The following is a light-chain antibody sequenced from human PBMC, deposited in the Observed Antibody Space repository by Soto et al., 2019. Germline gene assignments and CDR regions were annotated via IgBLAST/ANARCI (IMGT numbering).Light chain of an antibody. V-gene: IGLV3-21*02. CDR1: NIGSKS. Sequence: YELTQPPSVSVAPGQTARITCGGNNIGSKSVHWYQQKPGQAPVLVVYDDSDRPSGIPERFSGSNSGNTATLTISGLRSEDEADYYCAAWDDSLRGWLFGGGTKLTVL. CDR2: DDS. CDR3: AAWDDSLRGWL. J-gene: IGLJ3*02.